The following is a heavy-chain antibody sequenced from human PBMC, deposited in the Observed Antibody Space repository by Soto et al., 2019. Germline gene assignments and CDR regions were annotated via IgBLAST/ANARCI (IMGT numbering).Heavy chain of an antibody. CDR1: GITYNTYA. CDR3: ARAISGYVT. V-gene: IGHV1-3*01. Sequence: QVQLVQSGAEMKKPGASVKLSCKASGITYNTYAIHWVRQAPGQGLEWMGWINAGNGDTRYSQNFQGRVTLTRDTSASTVYMAMDSLKFEDTGVYYCARAISGYVTWGQGTLVTVSS. CDR2: INAGNGDT. D-gene: IGHD5-12*01. J-gene: IGHJ4*02.